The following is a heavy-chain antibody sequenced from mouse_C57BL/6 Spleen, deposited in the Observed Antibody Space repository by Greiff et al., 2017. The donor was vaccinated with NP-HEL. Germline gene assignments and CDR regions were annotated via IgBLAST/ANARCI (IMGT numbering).Heavy chain of an antibody. CDR3: ASGPHYYGSSFDY. J-gene: IGHJ2*01. CDR2: IYPGSGST. D-gene: IGHD1-1*01. Sequence: VQLQQPGAELVKPGASVKMSCKASGYTFTSYWITWVKQRPGQGLEWIGDIYPGSGSTNYNEKFKSKATLTVDTSSSTAYMQLSSLTSEDSAVYYCASGPHYYGSSFDYWGKGTTLTVSS. CDR1: GYTFTSYW. V-gene: IGHV1-55*01.